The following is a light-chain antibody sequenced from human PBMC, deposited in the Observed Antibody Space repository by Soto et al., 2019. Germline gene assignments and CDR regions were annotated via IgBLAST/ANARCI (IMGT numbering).Light chain of an antibody. Sequence: DIQMTQSPSSLSASVGDRVTITCRASQNIAIYLNWYQQKPGKAPNLLIYAASTLHTGVPSRFSGSGSGTDFTLTISSLQPEDFATYYGQQSYSTPTFGPGTKLEIK. V-gene: IGKV1-39*01. CDR3: QQSYSTPT. CDR1: QNIAIY. CDR2: AAS. J-gene: IGKJ2*01.